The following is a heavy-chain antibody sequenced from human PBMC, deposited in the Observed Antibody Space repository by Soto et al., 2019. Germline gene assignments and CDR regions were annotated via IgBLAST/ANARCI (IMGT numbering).Heavy chain of an antibody. CDR3: ARGNYYDFDY. CDR2: IYYSGST. Sequence: SETLSLTCSVSGASISSYYWSWFRQAPGKGLEWIGYIYYSGSTNYNPSLKSRVTISVDTSKNQFSLKLSSVTAADTAVYYCARGNYYDFDYWGQGTLVTVSS. D-gene: IGHD3-22*01. J-gene: IGHJ4*02. V-gene: IGHV4-59*01. CDR1: GASISSYY.